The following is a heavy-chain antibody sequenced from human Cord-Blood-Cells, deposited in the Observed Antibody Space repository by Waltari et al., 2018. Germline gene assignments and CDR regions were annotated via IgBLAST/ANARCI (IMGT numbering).Heavy chain of an antibody. Sequence: EVQLVESGGGLVQPGGSLRLSCAASGFTFSSYSLNWVRQAPGQGLEWVSYISSSRSTIYYADSVKGRFTISRDNAKNSLYLQMNSLRAEDTAVYYYARVGHPGGYQLPYYFDYWGQGTLVTVSS. V-gene: IGHV3-48*01. D-gene: IGHD2-2*01. CDR2: ISSSRSTI. CDR3: ARVGHPGGYQLPYYFDY. J-gene: IGHJ4*02. CDR1: GFTFSSYS.